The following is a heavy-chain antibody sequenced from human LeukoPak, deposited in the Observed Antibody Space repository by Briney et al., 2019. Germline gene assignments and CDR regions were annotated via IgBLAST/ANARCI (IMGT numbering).Heavy chain of an antibody. J-gene: IGHJ5*02. CDR2: VYYSRST. Sequence: SETLSLTCDVSGGFISSRSYYWGWIRQPPGKGLERIGNVYYSRSTYYNPSLNSRVTISVDTSKNQFSLKLTSVTAADTAVYYCARLIAAVTGWFDPWGQGTLVTVSS. V-gene: IGHV4-39*01. CDR3: ARLIAAVTGWFDP. CDR1: GGFISSRSYY. D-gene: IGHD6-13*01.